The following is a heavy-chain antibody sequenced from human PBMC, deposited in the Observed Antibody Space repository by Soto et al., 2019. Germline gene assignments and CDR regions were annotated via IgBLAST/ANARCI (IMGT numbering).Heavy chain of an antibody. D-gene: IGHD3-3*01. CDR3: AKDYLDYDFWSGYYPHYFDY. CDR1: GFTFDRYG. J-gene: IGHJ4*02. V-gene: IGHV3-30*18. CDR2: ISYDGSNK. Sequence: GKYLRLSSASYGFTFDRYGIHWVRQAPGKGLEWVAVISYDGSNKYYADSVKGRFTISRDNSKNTLYLQMNSLRAEDTAVYYCAKDYLDYDFWSGYYPHYFDYWGQGT.